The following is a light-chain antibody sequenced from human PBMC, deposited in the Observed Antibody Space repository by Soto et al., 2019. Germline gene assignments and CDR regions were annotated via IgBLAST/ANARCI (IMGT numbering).Light chain of an antibody. J-gene: IGKJ3*01. CDR3: QQYYNTPFT. V-gene: IGKV4-1*01. CDR2: WAS. Sequence: DIVMTQSPDSLAVSLGERATINCKSSQSVLYSSTNKNSLAWYQQKLGHPPKLLIYWASTRESGVPDRFSGSGSGTDFTLTISSLQAEDVAVYYCQQYYNTPFTFGPGTKVCI. CDR1: QSVLYSSTNKNS.